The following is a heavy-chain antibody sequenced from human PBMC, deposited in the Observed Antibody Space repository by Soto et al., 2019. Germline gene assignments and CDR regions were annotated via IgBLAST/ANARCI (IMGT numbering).Heavy chain of an antibody. V-gene: IGHV5-51*01. J-gene: IGHJ4*02. Sequence: XESLKISCRGSGYSVTSYWIGWVRQMPGKGLEWMGIIYPGDSDTRYSPSFQGQVTISADKSISTAYLQWSSLKASDTAMYYCARRSDYGDYYFDSWGQGDLVTVSS. CDR1: GYSVTSYW. CDR2: IYPGDSDT. CDR3: ARRSDYGDYYFDS. D-gene: IGHD4-17*01.